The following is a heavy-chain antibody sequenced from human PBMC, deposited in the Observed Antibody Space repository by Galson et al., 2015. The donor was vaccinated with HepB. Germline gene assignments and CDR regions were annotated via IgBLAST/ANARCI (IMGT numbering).Heavy chain of an antibody. CDR1: GFTFSSYS. V-gene: IGHV3-21*01. CDR2: ISSSSSYI. J-gene: IGHJ6*03. Sequence: SLRLSCAASGFTFSSYSMNWVRQAPGKGLEWVSSISSSSSYIYYADSVKGRFTISRDNAKNSLYLQMNSLRAEDTAVYYCARDSSGSTSYYYYYYMDVWGKGTTVTVSS. CDR3: ARDSSGSTSYYYYYYMDV. D-gene: IGHD1-26*01.